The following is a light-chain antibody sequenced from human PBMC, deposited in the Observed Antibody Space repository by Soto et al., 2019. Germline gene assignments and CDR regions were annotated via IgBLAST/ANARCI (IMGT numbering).Light chain of an antibody. CDR1: PGVSSTY. CDR3: QQDRTSPWT. CDR2: RAS. V-gene: IGKV3-20*01. J-gene: IGKJ1*01. Sequence: EIVLTQSPGTLSLCPGVVARLSCRAGPGVSSTYLAWYQQTPGQAPRLLTYRASSRATGIPDRFSGRGPGTDFTLTTATLEPEDFPVYYCQQDRTSPWTFGQGTKVDIK.